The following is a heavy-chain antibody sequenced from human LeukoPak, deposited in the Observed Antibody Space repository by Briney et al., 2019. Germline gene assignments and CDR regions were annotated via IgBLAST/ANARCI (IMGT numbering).Heavy chain of an antibody. J-gene: IGHJ4*02. CDR3: ATARNFRFEY. D-gene: IGHD1-7*01. Sequence: GGSLRLSCATSGLTFRTTWMHWVRQAPGKGLMWVSRMNGEGTTVDYADSVEGRFTVSRDYAKNTLFLQMNNLRTEDTALYFCATARNFRFEYWGQGSLVIVSA. CDR2: MNGEGTTV. V-gene: IGHV3-74*01. CDR1: GLTFRTTW.